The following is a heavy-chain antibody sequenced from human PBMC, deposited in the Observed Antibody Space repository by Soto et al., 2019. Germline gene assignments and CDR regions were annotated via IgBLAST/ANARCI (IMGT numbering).Heavy chain of an antibody. D-gene: IGHD3-10*01. CDR2: INHSGST. CDR3: ARSFVVRSSFQFIADYYYYMDV. Sequence: PSETLSLTCAVYGESFSGYYWSWIRQPPGRGLEWIGEINHSGSTNYNPSLKSRVTISVDTSKNQFSLKLSSVTAADTAVYYCARSFVVRSSFQFIADYYYYMDVWGKGTTVIVSS. J-gene: IGHJ6*03. V-gene: IGHV4-34*01. CDR1: GESFSGYY.